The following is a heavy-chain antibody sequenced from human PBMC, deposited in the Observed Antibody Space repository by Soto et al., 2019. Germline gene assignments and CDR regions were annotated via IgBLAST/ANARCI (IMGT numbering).Heavy chain of an antibody. D-gene: IGHD3-9*01. V-gene: IGHV3-53*02. CDR2: IYSDGTT. CDR3: AILTN. Sequence: EVQVVETGGGLIQPGGSLRLSCAASGFTVSSNYMNWVSQAPGKGLEWFSIIYSDGTTYYAYSVKGRFTLSRDNFKHTLYLQMNNLRAEDTAVYYCAILTNWGQGTLVTVSS. CDR1: GFTVSSNY. J-gene: IGHJ4*02.